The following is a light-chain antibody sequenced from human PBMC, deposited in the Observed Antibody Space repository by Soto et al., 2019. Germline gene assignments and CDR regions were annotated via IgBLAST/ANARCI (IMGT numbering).Light chain of an antibody. Sequence: QSALTQPPSVSGSPGQSITISCTGNHNDIGTYDYVSWYQQHPGRAPRLLIHGVTTRPSGISGRFSASKSGLTASLTISGLQPEDEADYYCCSFTSSNTHVFGTGTKLTVL. J-gene: IGLJ1*01. CDR3: CSFTSSNTHV. CDR2: GVT. CDR1: HNDIGTYDY. V-gene: IGLV2-14*03.